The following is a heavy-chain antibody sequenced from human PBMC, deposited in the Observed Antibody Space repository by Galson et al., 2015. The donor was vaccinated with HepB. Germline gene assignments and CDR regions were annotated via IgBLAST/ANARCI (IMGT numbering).Heavy chain of an antibody. D-gene: IGHD3-22*01. CDR2: IYYSGST. CDR1: GGSISSYY. CDR3: ARGLTYYYDSSGYYLSKYYFDY. Sequence: SETLSLTCTVSGGSISSYYWSWIRQPPGKGLEWIGYIYYSGSTNYNPSLKSRVTISVDTSKNQFSLKLSSVTAADTAVYYCARGLTYYYDSSGYYLSKYYFDYWGQGTLVPVSS. V-gene: IGHV4-59*01. J-gene: IGHJ4*02.